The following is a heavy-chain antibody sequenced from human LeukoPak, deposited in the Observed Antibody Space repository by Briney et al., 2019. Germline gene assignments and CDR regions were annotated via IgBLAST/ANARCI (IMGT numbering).Heavy chain of an antibody. Sequence: ASVKVSCKASGYTFTGYYMHWVRQAPGQGLELMGGDNPNCGDTKYAQKFQGRLTLTRESSISTAYMELCGLRSDDTAVYYCARDHGYDSSGYYYPKYYFDYWGQGTLVTVSP. D-gene: IGHD3-22*01. CDR1: GYTFTGYY. J-gene: IGHJ4*02. CDR2: DNPNCGDT. V-gene: IGHV1-2*02. CDR3: ARDHGYDSSGYYYPKYYFDY.